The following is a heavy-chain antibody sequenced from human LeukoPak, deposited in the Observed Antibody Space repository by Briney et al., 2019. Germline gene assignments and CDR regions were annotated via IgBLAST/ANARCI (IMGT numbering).Heavy chain of an antibody. CDR1: GFTFSSYA. J-gene: IGHJ4*02. Sequence: GGSLRLSCAASGFTFSSYAMSWVRQAPGKGLEWVSAISGSGGSTYYAASVKGRFTISRDNSKNTLYLQMNSLRAEDTAVYYCAKSQLVVYYFDYWGQGTLVTVSS. CDR3: AKSQLVVYYFDY. V-gene: IGHV3-23*01. D-gene: IGHD6-13*01. CDR2: ISGSGGST.